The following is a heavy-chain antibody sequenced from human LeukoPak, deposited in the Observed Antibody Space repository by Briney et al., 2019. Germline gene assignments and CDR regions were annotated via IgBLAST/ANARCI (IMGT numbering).Heavy chain of an antibody. Sequence: PGRSLRLSCAASGFISSNYAMHWVRQAPGKGLEWVALISSDGSKIYYADSVKGRFTISRDNSRNTLYLQMNSLRAEDSAVYYCARGLHRRCSGGICYQPFDYWGQGTLVTVSS. J-gene: IGHJ4*02. CDR2: ISSDGSKI. D-gene: IGHD2-15*01. V-gene: IGHV3-30*04. CDR1: GFISSNYA. CDR3: ARGLHRRCSGGICYQPFDY.